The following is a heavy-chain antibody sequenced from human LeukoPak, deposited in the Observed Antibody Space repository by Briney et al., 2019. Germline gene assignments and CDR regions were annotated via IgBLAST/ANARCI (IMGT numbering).Heavy chain of an antibody. J-gene: IGHJ6*02. V-gene: IGHV4-59*01. CDR3: ARGSLERITRYYYYGMDV. Sequence: SETLSLTCTVSGGSISSYYWSWIRQPPGKALEWIGHIYYSGSTDYNPSLKGRVTISIDTSKNQFSLKLSSVAAADTAMYYCARGSLERITRYYYYGMDVWGQGTTVTVSS. CDR1: GGSISSYY. D-gene: IGHD2/OR15-2a*01. CDR2: IYYSGST.